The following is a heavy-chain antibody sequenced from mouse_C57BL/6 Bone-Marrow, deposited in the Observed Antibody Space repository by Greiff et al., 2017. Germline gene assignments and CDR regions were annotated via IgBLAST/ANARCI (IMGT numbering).Heavy chain of an antibody. Sequence: VQLQQSGAELARPGASVKLSCKASGYTFTSYGISWVKQRTGQGLEWIGEIYPRSGNTYYNEKFKGKATLTADKSSSTAYMELRSLTSEDSAVYFCASSYGYNGNYVSYWYFDVWGTGTTVTVSS. CDR2: IYPRSGNT. CDR1: GYTFTSYG. D-gene: IGHD2-1*01. V-gene: IGHV1-81*01. CDR3: ASSYGYNGNYVSYWYFDV. J-gene: IGHJ1*03.